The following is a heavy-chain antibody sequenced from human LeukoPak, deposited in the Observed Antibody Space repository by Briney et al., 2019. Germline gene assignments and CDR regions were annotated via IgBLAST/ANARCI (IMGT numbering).Heavy chain of an antibody. CDR3: ARERFSNDYEA. V-gene: IGHV3-53*01. D-gene: IGHD3-22*01. J-gene: IGHJ5*02. Sequence: PGGSLRLSCAASGFTVGSSRRMSWVRQAPGKGLEWISTIYSGDNTNYADSVKGRFTISRDNSRNTLDLQMNSLRVEDTAVYYCARERFSNDYEAWGQGILVTVSS. CDR1: GFTVGSSR. CDR2: IYSGDNT.